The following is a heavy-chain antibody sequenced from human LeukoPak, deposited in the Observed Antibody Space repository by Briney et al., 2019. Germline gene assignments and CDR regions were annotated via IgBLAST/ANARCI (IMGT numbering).Heavy chain of an antibody. Sequence: SQTLSLTCAVSGGSISSGDYYWSWIRQPPGKGLEWIGYIYYSGSTYYNPSLKSRVTISVDTSKNQFSLKLSSVTAADTAVYSCAREGPLEGATTNYFDYWGQGTLVTVSS. V-gene: IGHV4-30-4*01. CDR2: IYYSGST. J-gene: IGHJ4*02. D-gene: IGHD5-12*01. CDR3: AREGPLEGATTNYFDY. CDR1: GGSISSGDYY.